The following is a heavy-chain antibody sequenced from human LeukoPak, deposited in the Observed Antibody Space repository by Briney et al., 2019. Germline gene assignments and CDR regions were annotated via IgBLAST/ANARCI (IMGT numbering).Heavy chain of an antibody. CDR3: ARDTGSLRYFDWGRPGAFDI. CDR2: IYQSETA. CDR1: GYSISSGYF. V-gene: IGHV4-38-2*02. J-gene: IGHJ3*02. D-gene: IGHD3-9*01. Sequence: PSETLSLTCTVSGYSISSGYFWGWMRQPPGKGLEWIGSIYQSETAHYNPSLKSRVTISVDTSKNQFSLKLSSVTAADTAVYYCARDTGSLRYFDWGRPGAFDIWGQGTMVTVSS.